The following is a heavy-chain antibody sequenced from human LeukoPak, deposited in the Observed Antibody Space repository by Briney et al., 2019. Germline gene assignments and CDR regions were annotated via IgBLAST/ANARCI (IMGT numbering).Heavy chain of an antibody. V-gene: IGHV3-13*01. CDR2: IGTAGDT. D-gene: IGHD3-10*01. J-gene: IGHJ5*02. CDR3: ARGLYGSGNGNWFDP. Sequence: GGSLRLSCAASGFTFSSYDMHWVRHATGKGLEWVSAIGTAGDTYYPGSVKGRFTISRENAKDSLYLQMNSLRAGDTAVYYCARGLYGSGNGNWFDPWGQGTLVTVSS. CDR1: GFTFSSYD.